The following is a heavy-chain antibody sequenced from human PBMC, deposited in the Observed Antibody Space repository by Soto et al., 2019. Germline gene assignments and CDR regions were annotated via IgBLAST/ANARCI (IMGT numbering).Heavy chain of an antibody. CDR2: IYYSGST. J-gene: IGHJ4*02. Sequence: QVQLQESGPGLVKPSETLSLTCTVSGGSISSYYWSWIRQPPGKGLEWIGYIYYSGSTNYNPSLKSRVTISVDTSKNQFSLKLSSVTAADTAVYYCARLEQYCSSTSCRYYFDYWGQGTLVTVSS. D-gene: IGHD2-2*01. CDR3: ARLEQYCSSTSCRYYFDY. V-gene: IGHV4-59*08. CDR1: GGSISSYY.